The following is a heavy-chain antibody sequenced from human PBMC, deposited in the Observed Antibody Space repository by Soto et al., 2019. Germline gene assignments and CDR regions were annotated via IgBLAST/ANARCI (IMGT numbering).Heavy chain of an antibody. J-gene: IGHJ4*02. CDR1: GFTFSSYA. D-gene: IGHD6-19*01. CDR2: ISGSAGST. V-gene: IGHV3-23*01. CDR3: AKDFLIVVAGTYFDY. Sequence: GGSLRLSCAASGFTFSSYAMSWVRQAPGKGLEWVSAISGSAGSTYYADSVKGRFTISRDNSKNTLYLQMNSLRAEDTAVYYCAKDFLIVVAGTYFDYWGQGTLVTVSS.